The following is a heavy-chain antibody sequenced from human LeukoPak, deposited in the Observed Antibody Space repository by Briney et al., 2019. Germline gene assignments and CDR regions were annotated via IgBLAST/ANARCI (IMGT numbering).Heavy chain of an antibody. V-gene: IGHV1-2*02. CDR3: ARVKVRGVMSYDAFDI. CDR2: INPNSGGT. J-gene: IGHJ3*02. CDR1: GGTFSSYA. Sequence: ASVKVSCKASGGTFSSYAISWVRQAPGQGLEWMGWINPNSGGTNYAQKFQGRVTMTRDTSISTAYMELSRLRSDDTAVYYCARVKVRGVMSYDAFDIWGQGTMVTVSS. D-gene: IGHD3-10*01.